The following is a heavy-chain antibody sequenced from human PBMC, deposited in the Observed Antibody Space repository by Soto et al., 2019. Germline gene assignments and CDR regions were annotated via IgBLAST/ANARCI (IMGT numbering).Heavy chain of an antibody. CDR3: ASDLFLISSYPPVKPLDY. CDR2: IYTSGST. CDR1: GGSISSYY. Sequence: PAETLSLTCTVSGGSISSYYWSWIWQPAGKGLEWIGRIYTSGSTNYNPSLKSRVTMSVDTSKNQFSLNLSSVTAADTAVYYCASDLFLISSYPPVKPLDYWGKGPFVTVSS. D-gene: IGHD6-6*01. V-gene: IGHV4-4*07. J-gene: IGHJ4*02.